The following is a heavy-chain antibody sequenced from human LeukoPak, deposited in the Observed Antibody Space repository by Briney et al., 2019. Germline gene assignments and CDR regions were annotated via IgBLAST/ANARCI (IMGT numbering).Heavy chain of an antibody. CDR3: ARAGTGYYDFWSGLPRERYYYYMDV. CDR1: GYTFIGYY. J-gene: IGHJ6*03. CDR2: INPNSGGT. D-gene: IGHD3-3*01. V-gene: IGHV1-2*02. Sequence: GASVKVSCKASGYTFIGYYMHWVRQAPGQGLEWMGWINPNSGGTNYAQKFQGGVTMTRDTSISTAYMELSRLRSDDTAVYYCARAGTGYYDFWSGLPRERYYYYMDVWGKGTTVTVSS.